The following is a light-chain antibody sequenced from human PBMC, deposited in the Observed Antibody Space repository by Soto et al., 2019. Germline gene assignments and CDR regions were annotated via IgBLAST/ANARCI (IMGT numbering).Light chain of an antibody. CDR1: STDIGGYNF. CDR3: SSYTSSSTLL. CDR2: EVT. J-gene: IGLJ2*01. Sequence: QAALTQPASVSGSPGQSITISCTGSSTDIGGYNFVSWYQQHSGKAPKLVIFEVTNRPSGVSNRFSGSKSGNTASLTISGLQAEDEADYYCSSYTSSSTLLFGGGTKVTVL. V-gene: IGLV2-14*01.